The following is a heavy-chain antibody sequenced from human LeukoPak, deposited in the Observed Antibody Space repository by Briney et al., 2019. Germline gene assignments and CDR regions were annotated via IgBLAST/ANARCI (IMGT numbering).Heavy chain of an antibody. Sequence: PSETLSLTCTVSGGSISSYYWSWIRQPPGKGLEWIGYIYYSGSTNYNPSLKSRVTISVDTSKNQFSLKLSSVTAADTAVYYCARTYCSSTSCYRAFDIWGQGTMVTVSS. CDR3: ARTYCSSTSCYRAFDI. V-gene: IGHV4-59*01. CDR1: GGSISSYY. CDR2: IYYSGST. J-gene: IGHJ3*02. D-gene: IGHD2-2*02.